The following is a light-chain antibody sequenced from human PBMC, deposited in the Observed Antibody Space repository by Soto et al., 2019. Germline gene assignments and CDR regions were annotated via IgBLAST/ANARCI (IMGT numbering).Light chain of an antibody. Sequence: PGERATLSCRASQSVSSSYLAWYQQKPGQAPRLLIYGASGRAAGIPDRFSGSGSGTDFTLTISRLEPEDSAVYYCQQYGNSPTFGQGTKVEIK. J-gene: IGKJ2*01. CDR2: GAS. V-gene: IGKV3-20*01. CDR3: QQYGNSPT. CDR1: QSVSSSY.